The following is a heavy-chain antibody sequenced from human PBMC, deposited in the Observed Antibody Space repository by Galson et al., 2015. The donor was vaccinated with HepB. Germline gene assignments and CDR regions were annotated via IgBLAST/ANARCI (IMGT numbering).Heavy chain of an antibody. V-gene: IGHV3-73*01. Sequence: SLRLSCAASGFTFSGSAMHWVRQASGKGLEWVGRIRSKANSYATAYAASVRGRFTISRDDSKNTAYLQMNSLKTEDTAVYYCTGRNRNFDYWGQGTLVTVSS. D-gene: IGHD1-14*01. J-gene: IGHJ4*02. CDR1: GFTFSGSA. CDR2: IRSKANSYAT. CDR3: TGRNRNFDY.